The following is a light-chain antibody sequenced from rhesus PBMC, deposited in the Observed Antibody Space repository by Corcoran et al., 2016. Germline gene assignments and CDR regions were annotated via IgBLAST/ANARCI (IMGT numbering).Light chain of an antibody. J-gene: IGKJ2*01. Sequence: DIQMTQSPSSLSASVGDRVTITCRASQAISNYLSWYQQKPGKAPKRLIYAASSLESGVPSRFSGSGSGTQCTLSISSLQPEDFAAYYCLQYNRRPYSFGQGTKVEIK. V-gene: IGKV1-36*01. CDR1: QAISNY. CDR2: AAS. CDR3: LQYNRRPYS.